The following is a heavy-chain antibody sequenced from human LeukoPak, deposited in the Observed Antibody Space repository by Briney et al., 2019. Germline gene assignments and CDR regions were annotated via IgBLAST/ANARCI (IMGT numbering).Heavy chain of an antibody. V-gene: IGHV3-11*01. Sequence: PGGSLRLSCAASGFTLRDYFMSWIRQAPGRGLEGVEYPNTAGNTIYYADSMKGRFTISRDNAKNSLYLQMNTLRAEDTAVYYCARATYDSSAVDAFDIWGQGTMVTVSP. D-gene: IGHD3-22*01. CDR3: ARATYDSSAVDAFDI. J-gene: IGHJ3*02. CDR1: GFTLRDYF. CDR2: PNTAGNTI.